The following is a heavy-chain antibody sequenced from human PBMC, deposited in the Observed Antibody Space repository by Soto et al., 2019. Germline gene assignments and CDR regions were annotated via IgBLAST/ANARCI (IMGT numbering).Heavy chain of an antibody. J-gene: IGHJ4*02. CDR3: ARVIYDSSGYDY. CDR1: GYTFTCYY. CDR2: INPNSGGT. V-gene: IGHV1-2*02. D-gene: IGHD3-22*01. Sequence: ASVNVSFKSSGYTFTCYYIHWVRQAPGQGLEWMGWINPNSGGTNYAQKFQGRVTMTRDTSISTAYMELSRLRSDDTVVYYCARVIYDSSGYDYWGQGTLVTVSS.